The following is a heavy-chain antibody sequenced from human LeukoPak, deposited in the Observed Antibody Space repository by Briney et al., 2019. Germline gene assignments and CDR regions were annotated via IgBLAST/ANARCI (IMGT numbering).Heavy chain of an antibody. CDR3: ARGLHYYYYYMDV. CDR2: INPNSGGT. Sequence: GASVKVSCTASGYTFIGYYMHWVRQAPGQGLEWMGWINPNSGGTNYAQKFQGRVTMTRDTSISTAYMELSRLRSDDTAVYYCARGLHYYYYYMDVWGKGTTVTVSS. V-gene: IGHV1-2*02. J-gene: IGHJ6*03. CDR1: GYTFIGYY.